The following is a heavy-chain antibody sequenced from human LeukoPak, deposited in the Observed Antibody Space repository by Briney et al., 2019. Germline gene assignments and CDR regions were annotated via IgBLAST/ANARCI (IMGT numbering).Heavy chain of an antibody. V-gene: IGHV3-23*01. Sequence: GGSLRLSCAASGFTFSNYAMNWVRQAPGKGLEWVSSISAGGDSAYYADSVKGRFTISRDNSKNSLNLQMNSLRAEDTAVYYCAIVVVNIGYYWGQGTLVTVSS. D-gene: IGHD2-21*01. CDR1: GFTFSNYA. J-gene: IGHJ4*02. CDR2: ISAGGDSA. CDR3: AIVVVNIGYY.